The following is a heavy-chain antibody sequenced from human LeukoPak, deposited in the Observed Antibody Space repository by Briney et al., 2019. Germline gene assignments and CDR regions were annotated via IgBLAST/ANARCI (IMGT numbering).Heavy chain of an antibody. CDR2: IWYDGSNK. V-gene: IGHV3-33*01. D-gene: IGHD2-8*01. CDR3: AGGMKHFDY. Sequence: GGSLRLSCAASGFTFSSNGMHWVRQAPGKGLEWVALIWYDGSNKYYADSVKGRFTISRDNSKNTLFLQMNSLRAEDTAVYYCAGGMKHFDYWGQGTLVTVSS. CDR1: GFTFSSNG. J-gene: IGHJ4*02.